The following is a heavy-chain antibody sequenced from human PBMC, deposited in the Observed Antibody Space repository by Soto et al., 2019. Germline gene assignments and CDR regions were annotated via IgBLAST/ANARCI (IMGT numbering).Heavy chain of an antibody. D-gene: IGHD1-1*01. V-gene: IGHV1-18*04. CDR3: ARGRNYYGDY. CDR2: ISAYNGNT. J-gene: IGHJ4*02. CDR1: GYIFRNYY. Sequence: QVQLVQSGAEVKKPGASVKVACKSSGYIFRNYYITWVRQAPRQGLEWMGWISAYNGNTNYAQKVQGRVTMTTDTSTSTAYMELRSLRFDDTAVYYCARGRNYYGDYWGQGTLVTVSS.